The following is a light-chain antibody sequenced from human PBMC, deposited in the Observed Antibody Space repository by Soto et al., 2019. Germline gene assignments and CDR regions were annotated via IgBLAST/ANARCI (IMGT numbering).Light chain of an antibody. J-gene: IGKJ1*01. CDR3: QQYNSYSRT. CDR1: QSISSW. V-gene: IGKV1-5*03. CDR2: KAS. Sequence: DIQLTQSPSTLPASVGDRVTITCRASQSISSWLAWYQQRKGKAPKLLIYKASSLESGVPSRFSGSGSGTEFTLTISRLQPDDFSTYYCQQYNSYSRTFGQGTKVDIK.